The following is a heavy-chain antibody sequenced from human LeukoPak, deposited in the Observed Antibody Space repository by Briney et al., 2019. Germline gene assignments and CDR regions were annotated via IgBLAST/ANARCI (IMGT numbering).Heavy chain of an antibody. J-gene: IGHJ4*02. D-gene: IGHD5-18*01. V-gene: IGHV3-30*02. Sequence: PGGSLRLSCAASGFTFTNYGMHWARQAPGKGLEWVAFLRFDGSDHSYAGSVKGRFTISRDNSKDTLYLQMNSLRAEDTAVYYCAKDIRRGYNYGYDQFAYWGQGTLVTVSS. CDR1: GFTFTNYG. CDR2: LRFDGSDH. CDR3: AKDIRRGYNYGYDQFAY.